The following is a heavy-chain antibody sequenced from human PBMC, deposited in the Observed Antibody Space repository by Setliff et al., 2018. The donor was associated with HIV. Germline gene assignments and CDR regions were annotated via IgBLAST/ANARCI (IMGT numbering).Heavy chain of an antibody. Sequence: SETLSLTCDVSGFSISSRYYWGWIRQSPGKGLEWIGNIYHTGSSYYNPSLNDRATISLDTPKNQYPLKLSSVTAADTAVYYCARDPGQWLIDYWGQGTPVPVSS. V-gene: IGHV4-38-2*02. CDR1: GFSISSRYY. CDR2: IYHTGSS. CDR3: ARDPGQWLIDY. J-gene: IGHJ4*02. D-gene: IGHD6-19*01.